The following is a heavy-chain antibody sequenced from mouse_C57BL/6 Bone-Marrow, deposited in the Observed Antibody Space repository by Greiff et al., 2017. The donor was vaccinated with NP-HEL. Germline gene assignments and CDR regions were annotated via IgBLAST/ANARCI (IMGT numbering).Heavy chain of an antibody. J-gene: IGHJ4*01. D-gene: IGHD1-1*01. CDR3: ASLYGSSLYAMDY. V-gene: IGHV5-4*03. CDR1: GFTFSSYA. CDR2: ISDGGSYT. Sequence: EVKLVESGGGLVKPGGSLKLSCAASGFTFSSYAMSWVRQTPEKRLEWVATISDGGSYTYYPDNVKGRFTISRDNAKNNLYLQMSHLKSEDTAMYYCASLYGSSLYAMDYWGQGTSVTVSS.